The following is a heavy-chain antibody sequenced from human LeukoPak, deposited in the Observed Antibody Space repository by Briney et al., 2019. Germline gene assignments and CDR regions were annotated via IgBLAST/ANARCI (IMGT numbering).Heavy chain of an antibody. CDR1: GYSISSGYY. J-gene: IGHJ4*02. Sequence: SETLSLTCAVSGYSISSGYYWGWIRQPPGKGLEWIGSIYHSGSTYYNPSLKSRVTISVDTSKNQFSLKLSPVTAADTAVYYCARFALGFGGVIVRSFDYWGQGTLVTVSS. CDR2: IYHSGST. CDR3: ARFALGFGGVIVRSFDY. V-gene: IGHV4-38-2*01. D-gene: IGHD3-16*02.